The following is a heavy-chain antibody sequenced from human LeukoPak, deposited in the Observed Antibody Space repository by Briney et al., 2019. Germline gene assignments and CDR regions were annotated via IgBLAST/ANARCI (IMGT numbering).Heavy chain of an antibody. CDR1: GGSISSSSYY. CDR3: ARGTGHPGYSSSWYMAKPNFDY. V-gene: IGHV4-39*07. Sequence: SETLSLTCTVSGGSISSSSYYWGWIRQPPGKGLEWIGSIYYSGSTYYNPSLKSRVTISVDTSKNQFSLKLSSVTAADTAVYYCARGTGHPGYSSSWYMAKPNFDYWGQGTLVTVSS. D-gene: IGHD6-13*01. CDR2: IYYSGST. J-gene: IGHJ4*02.